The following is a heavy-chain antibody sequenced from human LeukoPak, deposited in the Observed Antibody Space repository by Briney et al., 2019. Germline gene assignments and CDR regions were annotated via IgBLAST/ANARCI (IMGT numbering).Heavy chain of an antibody. CDR3: AGALVVDFPGVSWYYYMDV. D-gene: IGHD2-2*01. J-gene: IGHJ6*03. CDR1: GFTFSTYH. CDR2: ITSSSSYI. Sequence: PGGSLRLSCAASGFTFSTYHMNWVRQAPGKGLEWVSYITSSSSYIYYADSVKGRFTISRDNSKNTLYLQMNSLRAEDTAVYYCAGALVVDFPGVSWYYYMDVWGKGTTVTVSS. V-gene: IGHV3-21*04.